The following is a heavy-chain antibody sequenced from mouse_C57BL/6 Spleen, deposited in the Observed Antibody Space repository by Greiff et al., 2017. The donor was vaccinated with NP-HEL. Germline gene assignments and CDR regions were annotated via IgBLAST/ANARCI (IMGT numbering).Heavy chain of an antibody. V-gene: IGHV1-19*01. D-gene: IGHD2-4*01. J-gene: IGHJ2*01. CDR3: ARGDYDYDGGAFDY. CDR1: GYTFTDYY. Sequence: VQLQQSGPVLVKPGASVKMSCKASGYTFTDYYMNWVKQSHGKSLEWIGVINPYNGGTSYNQKFKGKATLTVDKSSSTAYMELNSLTSEDSAVYYCARGDYDYDGGAFDYWGKGTTLTVSS. CDR2: INPYNGGT.